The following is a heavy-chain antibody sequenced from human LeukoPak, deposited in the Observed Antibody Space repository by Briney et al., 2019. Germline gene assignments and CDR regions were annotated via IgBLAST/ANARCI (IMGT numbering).Heavy chain of an antibody. CDR1: GFTFSSYS. J-gene: IGHJ5*02. Sequence: GGSLRLSCAASGFTFSSYSMNWVRQAPGKGLEWVSSISSSSSYIYYADSVKGRFTISRDNAKNTLYLQMNSLRTEDTAVYYCARDPLDSSGLMNWFDPWGQGTLVTVSS. CDR2: ISSSSSYI. V-gene: IGHV3-21*01. CDR3: ARDPLDSSGLMNWFDP. D-gene: IGHD3-22*01.